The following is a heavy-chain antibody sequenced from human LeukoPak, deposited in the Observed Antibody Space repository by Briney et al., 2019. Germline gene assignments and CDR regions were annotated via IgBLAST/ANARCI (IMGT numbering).Heavy chain of an antibody. CDR1: GGSTSTYY. D-gene: IGHD6-13*01. V-gene: IGHV4-59*08. Sequence: SEALSLTCTVSGGSTSTYYWSWIRQPPGKGLEWIGYIYYSGSTNYNPSLRSRVTISVDTSKNQFPLILSSVSAADTAVYFCARGGSWIGADYWGQGTPVTVSS. CDR3: ARGGSWIGADY. J-gene: IGHJ4*02. CDR2: IYYSGST.